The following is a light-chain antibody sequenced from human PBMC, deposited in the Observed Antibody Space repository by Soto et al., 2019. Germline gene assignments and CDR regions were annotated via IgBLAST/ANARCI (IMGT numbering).Light chain of an antibody. CDR2: KAS. V-gene: IGKV1-5*03. J-gene: IGKJ1*01. CDR3: HQYSSYSRT. Sequence: DIQMTQSPSTLSASVGDRVTISCRASQSISSWLAWYQQKPGKAPKLLIYKASSLESGVPSRFSGSGSGTEFTLTISGLQPDDFAIYYCHQYSSYSRTFGHGTKVEVK. CDR1: QSISSW.